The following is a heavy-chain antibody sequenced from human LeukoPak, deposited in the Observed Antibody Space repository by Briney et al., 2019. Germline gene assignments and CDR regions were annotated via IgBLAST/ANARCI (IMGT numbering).Heavy chain of an antibody. V-gene: IGHV3-7*01. CDR1: GFTFSSYW. Sequence: HPGGSLRLSCAASGFTFSSYWMSWVRQAPGKGLEWVANIKQDGSEKYYVDSVKGRFTISRDNAKNSLYLQMNSLRAEDTAVYYCASSGWYNWFDPWGQGTLVTVSS. D-gene: IGHD6-19*01. J-gene: IGHJ5*02. CDR3: ASSGWYNWFDP. CDR2: IKQDGSEK.